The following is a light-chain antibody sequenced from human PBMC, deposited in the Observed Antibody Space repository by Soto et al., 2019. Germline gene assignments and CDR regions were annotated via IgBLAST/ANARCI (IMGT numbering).Light chain of an antibody. Sequence: IQMTQSQSSVSASVGDRVTITCRASQCIRNDLDWYQQKPGKAPKLLIYEASTLQSGVPSRFSGSYSGTVFTLTIGSLQPEDFATYSCLQDFNYPRTFGQGTKVDIK. V-gene: IGKV1-6*01. CDR2: EAS. CDR1: QCIRND. J-gene: IGKJ1*01. CDR3: LQDFNYPRT.